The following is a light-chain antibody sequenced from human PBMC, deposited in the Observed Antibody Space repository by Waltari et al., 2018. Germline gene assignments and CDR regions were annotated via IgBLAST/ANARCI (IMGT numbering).Light chain of an antibody. J-gene: IGKJ1*01. CDR1: QTINNW. Sequence: DIQMTQSPSSLSASVGDRDTITCRASQTINNWLAWYQQKPGKAPKLLSYKASTLESGVPSRFSGSGSGTEFTLTISSLQPGDFATYYCQQFSSFPWTFGHGTKVEIK. V-gene: IGKV1-5*03. CDR2: KAS. CDR3: QQFSSFPWT.